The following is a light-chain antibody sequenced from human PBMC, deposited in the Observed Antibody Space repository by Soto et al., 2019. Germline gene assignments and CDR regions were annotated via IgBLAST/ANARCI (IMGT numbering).Light chain of an antibody. CDR1: QSIGTD. J-gene: IGKJ1*01. CDR3: QQTYSTPWT. Sequence: DIQMPQSPSSLSASMGDRVSITCRASQSIGTDLNWYQQKPGKAPKLLIYGASTLQGGVPSRFSGSVSGTEFTLTISSLQPGDLATYFCQQTYSTPWTFGQGTKVDI. V-gene: IGKV1-39*01. CDR2: GAS.